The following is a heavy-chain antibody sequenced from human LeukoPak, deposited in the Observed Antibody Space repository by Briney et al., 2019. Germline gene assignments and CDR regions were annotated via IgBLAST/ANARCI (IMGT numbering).Heavy chain of an antibody. Sequence: VASVKVSCKASGYTFTSYYMHWVRQAPGQGLEWMGIINPSGGSTSYAQKFQGRVTMTRDTSTSTVYMELSSLRSEDTAVYYCARAAAGGTRSGSYYFDYWGQGTLVTVSS. CDR3: ARAAAGGTRSGSYYFDY. V-gene: IGHV1-46*01. CDR2: INPSGGST. J-gene: IGHJ4*02. D-gene: IGHD6-13*01. CDR1: GYTFTSYY.